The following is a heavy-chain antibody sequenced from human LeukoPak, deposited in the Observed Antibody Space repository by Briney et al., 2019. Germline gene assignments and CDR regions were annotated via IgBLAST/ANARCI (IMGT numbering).Heavy chain of an antibody. CDR2: ISGSGGST. D-gene: IGHD3-16*02. Sequence: HPGGSLRLSCAASGFTFSSYAMSWVRQAPGKGLEWVSAISGSGGSTYYADSVKGRFTISRDNSKNTLYLQMNSLRAEDTAVYYCAKETYDYVWGSYRYYFDYWGQGTLVTVSS. CDR3: AKETYDYVWGSYRYYFDY. CDR1: GFTFSSYA. V-gene: IGHV3-23*01. J-gene: IGHJ4*02.